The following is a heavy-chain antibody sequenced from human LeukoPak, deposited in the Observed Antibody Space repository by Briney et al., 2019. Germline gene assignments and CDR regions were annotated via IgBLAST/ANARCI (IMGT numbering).Heavy chain of an antibody. CDR1: GGTFSIYA. J-gene: IGHJ4*02. CDR3: ARVWDGYNYFDY. CDR2: IIPIFGTA. D-gene: IGHD5-24*01. V-gene: IGHV1-69*13. Sequence: SVTVSCTASGGTFSIYAISWVRQAPGQGLEWMGGIIPIFGTANYAQKFQGRVTITADESTSTAYMELSSLRSEDTAVYYCARVWDGYNYFDYWGQGTLVTVSS.